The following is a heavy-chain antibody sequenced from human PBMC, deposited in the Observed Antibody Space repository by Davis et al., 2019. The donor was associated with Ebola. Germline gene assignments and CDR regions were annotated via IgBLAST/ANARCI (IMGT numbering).Heavy chain of an antibody. CDR1: GFTFSSYW. J-gene: IGHJ4*02. CDR2: IKQDGSEK. D-gene: IGHD3-3*01. Sequence: GESLKISCAASGFTFSSYWMSWVRQAPGKGLEWVANIKQDGSEKYYVDSVKGRFTISRDNAKNSLYLQMNSLRAEDTAVYYCAKDANRDTYYDFWSGYYDYWGQGTLVTVSS. CDR3: AKDANRDTYYDFWSGYYDY. V-gene: IGHV3-7*03.